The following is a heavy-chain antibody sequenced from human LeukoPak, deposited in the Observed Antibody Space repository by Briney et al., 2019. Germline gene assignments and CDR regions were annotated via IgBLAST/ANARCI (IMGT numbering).Heavy chain of an antibody. CDR2: INPNSGGT. CDR3: ARDAYYYDSSGYCDY. V-gene: IGHV1-2*06. CDR1: GYTLTGYY. D-gene: IGHD3-22*01. Sequence: GASVKVSCKASGYTLTGYYMHWVRQAPGQGLEWMGRINPNSGGTNYAQKFQGRVTMTRDTSISTAYMELSRLRSDDTAVYYCARDAYYYDSSGYCDYWGQGTLVTVSS. J-gene: IGHJ4*02.